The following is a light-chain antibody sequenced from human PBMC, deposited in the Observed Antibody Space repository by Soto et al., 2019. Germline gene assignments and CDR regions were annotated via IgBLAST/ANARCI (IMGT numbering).Light chain of an antibody. J-gene: IGLJ1*01. Sequence: QSVLTQPASVSGSPGQSITISCTGTSSDIGTYNLVSWYQHYPGKAPKLMIYEGIKRPSGVSGRFSGSKSDTTAFLTISGLQAEDEADYYCSSYSDSDTKVFGTGTKVTVL. CDR3: SSYSDSDTKV. CDR2: EGI. CDR1: SSDIGTYNL. V-gene: IGLV2-14*02.